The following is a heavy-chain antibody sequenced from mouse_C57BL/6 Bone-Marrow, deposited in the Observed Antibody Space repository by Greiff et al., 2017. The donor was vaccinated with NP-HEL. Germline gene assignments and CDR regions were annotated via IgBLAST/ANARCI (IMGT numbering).Heavy chain of an antibody. CDR1: GYAFTNYL. CDR2: INPGSGGT. J-gene: IGHJ1*03. Sequence: QVQLKESGAELVRPGTSVKVSCKASGYAFTNYLIEWVKQRPGQGLEWIGVINPGSGGTNYNEKFKGKATLTADKSSSTAYMQLSSLTSEDSAVYFCARRGRNWYFDVWGTGTTVTVSS. V-gene: IGHV1-54*01. CDR3: ARRGRNWYFDV.